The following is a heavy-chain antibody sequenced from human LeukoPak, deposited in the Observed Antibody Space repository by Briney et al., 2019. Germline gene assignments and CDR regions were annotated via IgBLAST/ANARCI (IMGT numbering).Heavy chain of an antibody. Sequence: ASVKVSCKASGYTFTSYGISWVRQAPGQGLEWMGWISAYNGNTNYAQKLQGRVTMTTDTSTSTAYMELRSLRSDDTAAYYCARLGGGSSDEMDIYFDYWGQGTLVTVSS. CDR2: ISAYNGNT. CDR3: ARLGGGSSDEMDIYFDY. V-gene: IGHV1-18*01. D-gene: IGHD2-15*01. CDR1: GYTFTSYG. J-gene: IGHJ4*02.